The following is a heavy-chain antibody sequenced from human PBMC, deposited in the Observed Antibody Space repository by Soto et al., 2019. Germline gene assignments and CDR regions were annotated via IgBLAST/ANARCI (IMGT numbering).Heavy chain of an antibody. V-gene: IGHV1-18*01. CDR2: VSVYTGNT. CDR3: ARVHYHSSGYYSEIFDY. CDR1: GYTFTTYA. Sequence: QVQLVQSGAEVKQPGASVKVSCMASGYTFTTYAITWVRQGPGQGLEWMGWVSVYTGNTKYAQMLQDRVTMTTDTSTSTAYMELRSLRSDDTAVYYCARVHYHSSGYYSEIFDYWGQGTLVTVS. D-gene: IGHD3-22*01. J-gene: IGHJ4*02.